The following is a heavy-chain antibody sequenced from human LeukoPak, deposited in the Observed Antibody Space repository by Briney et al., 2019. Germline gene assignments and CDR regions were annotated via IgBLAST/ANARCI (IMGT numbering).Heavy chain of an antibody. Sequence: GGSLRLSCAASGFTFSNNYMSWIRQAPGKGLEWVSYISSSGSMIYYADSVKGRFTISRDNAKNSLYLQMNSLRAEDTAVYYCARGLYYPDYWGQGTLVTVSS. J-gene: IGHJ4*02. V-gene: IGHV3-11*01. CDR2: ISSSGSMI. D-gene: IGHD3-22*01. CDR1: GFTFSNNY. CDR3: ARGLYYPDY.